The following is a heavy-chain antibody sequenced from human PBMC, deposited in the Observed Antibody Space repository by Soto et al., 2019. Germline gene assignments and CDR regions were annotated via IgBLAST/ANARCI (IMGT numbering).Heavy chain of an antibody. D-gene: IGHD4-17*01. CDR3: ALAHYGDYGYVKDV. V-gene: IGHV4-30-2*01. J-gene: IGHJ6*02. CDR2: IYHSGST. CDR1: GGSISSGGYS. Sequence: PSETLSLTCAVSGGSISSGGYSWSWIRQPPGKGLEWIGYIYHSGSTYYNPSLKSRVTISVDRSKNQFSLKLSSVTAADTAVYYFALAHYGDYGYVKDVCGQGTTVIGSS.